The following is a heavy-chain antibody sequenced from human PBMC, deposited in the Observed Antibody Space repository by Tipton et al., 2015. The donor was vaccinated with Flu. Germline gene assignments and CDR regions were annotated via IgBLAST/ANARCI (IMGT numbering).Heavy chain of an antibody. CDR3: ARHTGDSVRGVIDY. J-gene: IGHJ4*02. V-gene: IGHV4-38-2*01. Sequence: TLSLTCSVSGYSIRSAYYWGWVRGPPGKGLEWIGTIYHSGTTYYNPSLKSRLTISVDMSKNQFSLRLSSVTAADTAVYYCARHTGDSVRGVIDYWGQGTLVTVSS. CDR2: IYHSGTT. CDR1: GYSIRSAYY. D-gene: IGHD3-10*02.